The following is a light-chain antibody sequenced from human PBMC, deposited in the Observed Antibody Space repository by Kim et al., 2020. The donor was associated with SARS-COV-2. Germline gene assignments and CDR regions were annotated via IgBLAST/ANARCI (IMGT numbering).Light chain of an antibody. CDR1: QDINSF. J-gene: IGKJ4*01. V-gene: IGKV1-9*01. CDR2: AAS. CDR3: QHLNIYPSALT. Sequence: DVQLTQSPSFLSASVGDRVTITCRASQDINSFLAWYQQKPGKAPKLLIYAASTLQSGVPSRFSGSGSGTEFTLTISSLQPEDFATDYCQHLNIYPSALTFGGGTKVDIK.